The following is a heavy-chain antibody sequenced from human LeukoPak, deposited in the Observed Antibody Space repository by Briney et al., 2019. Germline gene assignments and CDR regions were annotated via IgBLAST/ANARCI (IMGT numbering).Heavy chain of an antibody. CDR1: GGSISSSGYY. V-gene: IGHV4-61*02. CDR3: ARSGSSGWYDFDY. CDR2: IYTSGST. D-gene: IGHD6-19*01. Sequence: PSETLSLTCTVSGGSISSSGYYWSWIRQPAGKGLEWVGRIYTSGSTNYNPSLKSRVTMSVDTSKNQFSLKLSSVTAADTAVYYCARSGSSGWYDFDYWGQGTLVTVSS. J-gene: IGHJ4*02.